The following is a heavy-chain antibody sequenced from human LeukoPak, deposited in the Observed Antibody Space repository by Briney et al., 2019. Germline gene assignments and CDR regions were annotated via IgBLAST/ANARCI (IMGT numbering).Heavy chain of an antibody. CDR1: GYSISSGYY. D-gene: IGHD2-2*01. CDR2: IYHSGST. J-gene: IGHJ4*02. V-gene: IGHV4-38-2*01. CDR3: ARNGTSSYFDY. Sequence: SETLSLTCAVSGYSISSGYYWGWIRQAPGKGLGGIGGIYHSGSTHYNPSLKSRVTISVDTPKNQFSLKLSAVTAADTAVYYCARNGTSSYFDYWGQGTLVTVSS.